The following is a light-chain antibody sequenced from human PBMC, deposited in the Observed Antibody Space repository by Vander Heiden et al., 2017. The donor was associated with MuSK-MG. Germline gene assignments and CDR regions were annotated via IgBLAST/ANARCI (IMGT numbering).Light chain of an antibody. V-gene: IGKV3-20*01. CDR3: QQYGSAPWT. J-gene: IGKJ1*01. Sequence: EIALTQSPGTLSLSPGERATLSCRSSQRVVSNYLAWFQQKPGQAPRPLIFEAIRRAAGIPDRFSGIASGTDFTLTISRLDPGDFAVYYCQQYGSAPWTFGQGTKVEIK. CDR1: QRVVSNY. CDR2: EAI.